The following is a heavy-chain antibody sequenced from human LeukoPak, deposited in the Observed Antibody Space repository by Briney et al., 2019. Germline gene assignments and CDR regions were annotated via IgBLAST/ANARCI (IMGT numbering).Heavy chain of an antibody. D-gene: IGHD3-16*01. CDR2: INPSGGST. V-gene: IGHV1-46*01. J-gene: IGHJ6*03. CDR3: ARVKTESGGWGVATIRYSYYYMDV. Sequence: ASVKVSCKASGYTFTGYYIHWVRQAPGQGLEWMGIINPSGGSTIYAQKFQGRVTMTRDMSTSTLYMELSSLRSEDTAVYYCARVKTESGGWGVATIRYSYYYMDVWGKGTTVTVSS. CDR1: GYTFTGYY.